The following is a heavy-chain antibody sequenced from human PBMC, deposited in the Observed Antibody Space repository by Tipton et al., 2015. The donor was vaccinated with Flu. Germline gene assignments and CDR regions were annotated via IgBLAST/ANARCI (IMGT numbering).Heavy chain of an antibody. D-gene: IGHD5-12*01. Sequence: TLSLTCAVYCVSFSGHYWTWIRQPPGKGLEWIGEINHGGSTNCNPSLKSRVTISADTSKNQFSLKVTSLTAADTAVYYCARGSGYANAYLDYWGRGTLVTVSS. CDR2: INHGGST. J-gene: IGHJ4*02. CDR1: CVSFSGHY. CDR3: ARGSGYANAYLDY. V-gene: IGHV4-34*01.